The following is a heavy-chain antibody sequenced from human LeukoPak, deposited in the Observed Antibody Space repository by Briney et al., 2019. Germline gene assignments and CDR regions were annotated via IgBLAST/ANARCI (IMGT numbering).Heavy chain of an antibody. J-gene: IGHJ6*02. Sequence: GGSLRLSCAASGFTFSDYYMSWIRQAPGKGLEWVSYISSSGSTIYYADSVKGRFTISRDNAKNSLYLQMNSLRAEDTAVYYCARQSKKSLTYYYDSSGPLDVWGQGTTVTVSS. CDR2: ISSSGSTI. V-gene: IGHV3-11*01. CDR1: GFTFSDYY. D-gene: IGHD3-22*01. CDR3: ARQSKKSLTYYYDSSGPLDV.